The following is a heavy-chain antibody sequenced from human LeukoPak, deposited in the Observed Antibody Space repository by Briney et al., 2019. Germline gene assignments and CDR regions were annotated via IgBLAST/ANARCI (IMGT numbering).Heavy chain of an antibody. CDR1: GGSISSYY. Sequence: SETLSLTCTVSGGSISSYYWSWIRQPPGKGLEWIGYVYYSGSTNYNPSLKSRVTISVDTSENRFSLKLSPVTAADTAVYYCARSELLWFGGVNSGFDYWGQGTLVTVSS. V-gene: IGHV4-59*01. J-gene: IGHJ4*02. CDR3: ARSELLWFGGVNSGFDY. CDR2: VYYSGST. D-gene: IGHD3-10*01.